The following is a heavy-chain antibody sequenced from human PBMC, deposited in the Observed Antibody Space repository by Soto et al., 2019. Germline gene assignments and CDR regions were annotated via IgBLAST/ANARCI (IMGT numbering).Heavy chain of an antibody. CDR2: ISYDGRNK. V-gene: IGHV3-30*04. J-gene: IGHJ6*02. CDR3: GRSSGVDYNFYGLDV. D-gene: IGHD7-27*01. Sequence: GSLRLSCAASGFSFSSYAMHWVRQAPGKGLEWVAVISYDGRNKYDADSVKGRFTISRDNSKKTLYLQMNSLRAEDTAVYYCGRSSGVDYNFYGLDVWGQGTTVTVSS. CDR1: GFSFSSYA.